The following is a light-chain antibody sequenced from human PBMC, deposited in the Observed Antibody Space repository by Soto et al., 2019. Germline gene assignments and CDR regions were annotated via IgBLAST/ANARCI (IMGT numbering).Light chain of an antibody. J-gene: IGLJ2*01. Sequence: QSALTQPASVSGSPGQSIPISCTGTSSDVGGYSFVSWYQQHPGKAPKLMIYDVSNRPSGVSNRFSGSKSGNTASLTISGLQADDEADYYCSSYTSSSTLVVFGGGTKLTVL. V-gene: IGLV2-14*01. CDR1: SSDVGGYSF. CDR3: SSYTSSSTLVV. CDR2: DVS.